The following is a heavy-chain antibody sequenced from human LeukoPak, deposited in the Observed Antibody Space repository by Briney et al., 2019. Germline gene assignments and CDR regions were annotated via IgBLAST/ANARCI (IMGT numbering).Heavy chain of an antibody. CDR1: GFTFSSYS. Sequence: PGGSLRLSCAASGFTFSSYSMNWVRQAPGKGLEWVSSITSSSTYIYYADSVKGRFTISRDNAKNSLYLQMNSLRDEDTAVYYCAREGGDYTSGSYNDFWGQGTLVTVSS. CDR2: ITSSSTYI. CDR3: AREGGDYTSGSYNDF. D-gene: IGHD3-10*01. V-gene: IGHV3-21*01. J-gene: IGHJ4*02.